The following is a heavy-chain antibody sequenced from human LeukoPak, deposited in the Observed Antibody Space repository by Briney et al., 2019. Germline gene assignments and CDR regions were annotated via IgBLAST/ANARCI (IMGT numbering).Heavy chain of an antibody. CDR1: VGTFRSYV. V-gene: IGHV1-69*04. CDR2: IIPILGIA. Sequence: SVKVSCKASVGTFRSYVILWVRQAPGQGLEWMGRIIPILGIANYAQMFQGRVTITADKSTSTAYMELSSLRSEDTAVYYCASIAFDYWGQGTLVTVSS. J-gene: IGHJ4*02. CDR3: ASIAFDY. D-gene: IGHD2-15*01.